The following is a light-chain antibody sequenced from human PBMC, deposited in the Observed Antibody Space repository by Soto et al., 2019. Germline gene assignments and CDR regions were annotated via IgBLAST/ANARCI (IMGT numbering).Light chain of an antibody. CDR2: DAS. CDR3: QQRFNWQVT. Sequence: EIVLTQSPVTLSLSPGERATLSCRASQSISSYLAWYQQKPGQAPRLLIYDASNRATGIPARFSGSGSGTDFTLTISSLEPEDFAVYYCQQRFNWQVTFGQGTKVELK. CDR1: QSISSY. J-gene: IGKJ1*01. V-gene: IGKV3-11*01.